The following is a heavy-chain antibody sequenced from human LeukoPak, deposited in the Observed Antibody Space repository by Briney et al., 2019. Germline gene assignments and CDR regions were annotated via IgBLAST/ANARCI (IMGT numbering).Heavy chain of an antibody. Sequence: ASVKVSCKASGGTFSSYAISWVRQAPGQGLEWMGRIIPILGIANYAQKFQGRVTITADKSTSTAYMELSSLRPEDTAVYYCARMEPRPAGYSSSWPAFDIWGQGTMVTVSS. D-gene: IGHD6-13*01. CDR2: IIPILGIA. CDR1: GGTFSSYA. CDR3: ARMEPRPAGYSSSWPAFDI. V-gene: IGHV1-69*04. J-gene: IGHJ3*02.